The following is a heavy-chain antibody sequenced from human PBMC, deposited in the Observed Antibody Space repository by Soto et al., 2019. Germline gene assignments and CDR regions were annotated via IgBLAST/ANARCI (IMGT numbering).Heavy chain of an antibody. Sequence: GGSLRLSCAASGFTFSSYAMSWVRQAPGKGLEWVSAISGSGGSTYYADSVKGRFTISRDNSKNTLYLQMNSLRAEDTAVYYCAKDLGDGYATGVYYYGMDVWGQGTTVTVSS. D-gene: IGHD5-12*01. V-gene: IGHV3-23*01. CDR2: ISGSGGST. CDR3: AKDLGDGYATGVYYYGMDV. J-gene: IGHJ6*02. CDR1: GFTFSSYA.